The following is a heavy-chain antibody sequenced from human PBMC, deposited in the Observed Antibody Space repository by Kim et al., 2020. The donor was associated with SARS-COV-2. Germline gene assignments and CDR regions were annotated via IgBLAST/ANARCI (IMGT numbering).Heavy chain of an antibody. V-gene: IGHV3-30-3*01. D-gene: IGHD3-16*01. CDR3: ARGGGDY. CDR1: GFTFSSYA. J-gene: IGHJ4*02. CDR2: ISYDGSNK. Sequence: GGSLRLSCAASGFTFSSYAMHWVRQAPGKGLEWVAVISYDGSNKYYADSVKGRFTISRDNSKNTLYLQMNSLRAEDTAVYYCARGGGDYWGQGTLVTVSS.